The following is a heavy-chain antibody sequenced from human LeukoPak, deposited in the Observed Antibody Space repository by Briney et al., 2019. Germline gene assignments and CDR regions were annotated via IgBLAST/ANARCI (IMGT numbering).Heavy chain of an antibody. CDR3: ARQYYYDSSGYSLFDY. CDR2: IYYSGST. Sequence: SETLSLTCTVSGGSISSGGYYWSWIRQHPGKGLEWIGYIYYSGSTNYNPSLKSRVTISVDTSKNQFSLKLSSVTAADTAVYYCARQYYYDSSGYSLFDYWGQGTLVTVSS. J-gene: IGHJ4*02. D-gene: IGHD3-22*01. CDR1: GGSISSGGYY. V-gene: IGHV4-61*08.